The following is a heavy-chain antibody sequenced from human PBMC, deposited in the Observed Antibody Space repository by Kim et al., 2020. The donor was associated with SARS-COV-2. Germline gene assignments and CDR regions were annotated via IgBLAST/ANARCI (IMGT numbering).Heavy chain of an antibody. CDR2: IYPGDSDT. J-gene: IGHJ5*02. D-gene: IGHD5-12*01. CDR3: ARGGVNGYDLTRGYLGGWFDP. Sequence: GESLKISCKGSGYSFTSYWIGWVRQMPGKGLEWMGIIYPGDSDTRYSPSFQGQVTISADKSISTAYLQWSSLKASDTAMYYCARGGVNGYDLTRGYLGGWFDPWGQGTLVTVSS. CDR1: GYSFTSYW. V-gene: IGHV5-51*01.